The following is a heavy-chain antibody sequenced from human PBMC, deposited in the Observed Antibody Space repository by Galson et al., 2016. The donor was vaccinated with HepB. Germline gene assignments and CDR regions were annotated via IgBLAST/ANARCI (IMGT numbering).Heavy chain of an antibody. D-gene: IGHD1-14*01. Sequence: SVKVSCKVSGDALSDVSIHWVRQPPGKGLEWMGGFDREAEEAMYAQSFRGRVTVTEDTSITTVYMELSGLRFDDTAVYYCARDPEKFKVNHYYYYTMDVWGQGTTVTVTS. CDR2: FDREAEEA. V-gene: IGHV1-24*01. CDR3: ARDPEKFKVNHYYYYTMDV. J-gene: IGHJ6*02. CDR1: GDALSDVS.